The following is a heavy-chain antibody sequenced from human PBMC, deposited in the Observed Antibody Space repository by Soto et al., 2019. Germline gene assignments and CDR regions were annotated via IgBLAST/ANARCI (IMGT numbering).Heavy chain of an antibody. D-gene: IGHD5-12*01. J-gene: IGHJ4*02. V-gene: IGHV4-34*01. CDR3: ARDSMATNDY. CDR1: GGSFSGYY. CDR2: INHSGST. Sequence: PSETLSLTCAVYGGSFSGYYWSWIRQPPGKGLEWIGEINHSGSTNYNPSLKSRVTISVDTSKSQFSLKLSSVTAADTAVYYCARDSMATNDYWGQGTLVTVSS.